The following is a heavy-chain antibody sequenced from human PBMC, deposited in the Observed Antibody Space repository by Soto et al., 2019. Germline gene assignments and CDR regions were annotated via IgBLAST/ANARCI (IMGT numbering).Heavy chain of an antibody. CDR2: IYNGERT. Sequence: QVHLQESGPGLVKPSETMSLTCTASGASIRNFYWNWVRQFPGKGLEWIGHIYNGERTNYNPSLKSRVTISVDPSKTQFSLKLSSVTVADTAVYYCAQTTGWPGFDYWGQGTLVAVSS. J-gene: IGHJ4*02. V-gene: IGHV4-4*09. CDR1: GASIRNFY. D-gene: IGHD6-19*01. CDR3: AQTTGWPGFDY.